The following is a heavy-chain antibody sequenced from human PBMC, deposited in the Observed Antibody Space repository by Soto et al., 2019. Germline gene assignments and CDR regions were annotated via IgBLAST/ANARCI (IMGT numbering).Heavy chain of an antibody. D-gene: IGHD1-7*01. J-gene: IGHJ5*02. CDR3: AREDSTATTQNWFDP. Sequence: SETLSLTCAVSGGSISSGGYSWSWIRQPPGKGLGWIGYIYYSGSTNYNPSLKSRVTISVDTSKNQFSLKLSSVTAADTAVYYCAREDSTATTQNWFDPWGQGTLVTVSS. V-gene: IGHV4-61*08. CDR2: IYYSGST. CDR1: GGSISSGGYS.